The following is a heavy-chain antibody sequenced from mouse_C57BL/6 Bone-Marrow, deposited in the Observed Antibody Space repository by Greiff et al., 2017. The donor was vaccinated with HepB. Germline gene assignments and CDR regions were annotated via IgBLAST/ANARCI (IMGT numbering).Heavy chain of an antibody. Sequence: QVQLQQSGAELVRPGASVTLSCKASGYTFTDYEMHWVKQTPVHGLEWIGAIDPETGGTAYNQKFKGKAILTADKSSSTAYMELRGLTSEDSAVYYCTTPFAYWGQGTLVTVSA. J-gene: IGHJ3*01. CDR2: IDPETGGT. CDR1: GYTFTDYE. CDR3: TTPFAY. V-gene: IGHV1-15*01.